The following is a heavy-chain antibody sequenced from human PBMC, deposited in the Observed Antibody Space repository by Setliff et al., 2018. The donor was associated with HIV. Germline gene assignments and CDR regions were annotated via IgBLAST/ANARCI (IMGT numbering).Heavy chain of an antibody. CDR3: ARGQGCGGGCHYAFEM. Sequence: NPSETLSLTCTVSGDSFSTDFHYWGWIRQPPGKGLEWIGSIYHSGNTYYMPSLQSRVTISVDMSKNQFSLNLNSVTAADTAVYYCARGQGCGGGCHYAFEMWGQGTMVTVSS. J-gene: IGHJ3*02. V-gene: IGHV4-38-2*02. CDR1: GDSFSTDFHY. D-gene: IGHD2-21*02. CDR2: IYHSGNT.